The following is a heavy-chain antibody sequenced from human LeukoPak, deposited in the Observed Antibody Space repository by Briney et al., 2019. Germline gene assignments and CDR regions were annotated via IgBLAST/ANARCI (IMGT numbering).Heavy chain of an antibody. V-gene: IGHV3-9*01. J-gene: IGHJ3*02. D-gene: IGHD2-2*02. CDR3: ARAYGYCSSTSCYNAFDI. Sequence: PGRSLRLSCVASGFTFDDYAMHWVRQAPGKGLEWVSGISWNSGSIAYTDSVKGRFTISRDNAKNSLYLQMNSLRAEDTALYYCARAYGYCSSTSCYNAFDIWGQGTMVTVSS. CDR2: ISWNSGSI. CDR1: GFTFDDYA.